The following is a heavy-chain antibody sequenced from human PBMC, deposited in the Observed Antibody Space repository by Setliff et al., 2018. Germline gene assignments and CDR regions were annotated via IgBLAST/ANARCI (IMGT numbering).Heavy chain of an antibody. CDR3: ARDYVLRYFDRPHTLWSYYYYGMDV. CDR1: GFTFSSYS. CDR2: ISSSSSTI. V-gene: IGHV3-48*01. J-gene: IGHJ6*02. D-gene: IGHD3-9*01. Sequence: PGGSLRLSCAASGFTFSSYSMNWVRQAPGKGLEWVSYISSSSSTIYYADSVKGRFTISRDNAKNSLYLQMNSLRAEDTAVYYCARDYVLRYFDRPHTLWSYYYYGMDVWGQGTTVTVSS.